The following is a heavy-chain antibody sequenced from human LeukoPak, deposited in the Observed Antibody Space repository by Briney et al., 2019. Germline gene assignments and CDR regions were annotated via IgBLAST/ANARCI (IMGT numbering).Heavy chain of an antibody. CDR2: IIPIFGTA. Sequence: ASVKVSCKASGYTFTGYYMHWVRQAPGQGLEWMGGIIPIFGTANYAQKFQGRVTITADESTSTAYMELSSLRSEDTAVYYCARGSGSYSGWFDPWGQGTLVTVSS. D-gene: IGHD3-10*01. J-gene: IGHJ5*02. CDR3: ARGSGSYSGWFDP. V-gene: IGHV1-69*13. CDR1: GYTFTGYY.